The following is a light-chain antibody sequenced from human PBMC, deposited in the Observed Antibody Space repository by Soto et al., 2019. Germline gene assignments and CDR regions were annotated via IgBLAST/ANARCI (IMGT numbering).Light chain of an antibody. Sequence: DIEITPPPRSVSACVGGRDTTTCRASQDVGKWLAWYQQKPGKAPTLLIHGASSLQSGVPPGYSGSGYGTDFTLPISSLQPEDFATYYCQQANSFPLTFGQGTRLEIK. V-gene: IGKV1-12*01. J-gene: IGKJ5*01. CDR2: GAS. CDR1: QDVGKW. CDR3: QQANSFPLT.